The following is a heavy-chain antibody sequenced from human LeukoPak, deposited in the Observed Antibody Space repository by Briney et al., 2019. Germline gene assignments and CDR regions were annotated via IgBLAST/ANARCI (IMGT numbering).Heavy chain of an antibody. CDR1: GGSFSGYY. D-gene: IGHD6-13*01. CDR3: ARGYVAAARLWDY. Sequence: KPSETLSLTCAVYGGSFSGYYWSWIRQPPGKGLEWIGEINHSGSTNYNPSLKSRVTISVDTSKNQFSLKLSSVTAADTAVYYCARGYVAAARLWDYWSQGTLVTVSS. CDR2: INHSGST. V-gene: IGHV4-34*01. J-gene: IGHJ4*02.